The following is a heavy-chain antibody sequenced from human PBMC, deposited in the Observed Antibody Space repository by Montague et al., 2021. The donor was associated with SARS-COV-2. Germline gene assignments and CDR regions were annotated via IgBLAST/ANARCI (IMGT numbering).Heavy chain of an antibody. CDR2: IYYSGST. D-gene: IGHD3-10*01. CDR1: GGSISSSSNY. J-gene: IGHJ5*02. Sequence: TLSLTCTVSGGSISSSSNYWGWIRQPPGKGLEWIGGIYYSGSTYXNSSLKSRVTISVDTSKNQFSLKLNSVTAADTAVYYCARLVWFGELSSENWFDPWGQGTLSPSPQ. V-gene: IGHV4-39*01. CDR3: ARLVWFGELSSENWFDP.